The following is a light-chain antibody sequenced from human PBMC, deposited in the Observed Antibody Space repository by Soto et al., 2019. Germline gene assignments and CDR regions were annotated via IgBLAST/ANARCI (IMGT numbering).Light chain of an antibody. J-gene: IGLJ1*01. V-gene: IGLV1-44*01. CDR2: TTN. Sequence: QSVLTQPHPASGTPGQRVTISCSGSSSKIGTSSVHWFQQLPGTAPKPLISTTNQRPSGVPERFSGSKSGTSASLAISGLQSEDGADYYCAAWDDSLNGHVFGTGTKVTVL. CDR3: AAWDDSLNGHV. CDR1: SSKIGTSS.